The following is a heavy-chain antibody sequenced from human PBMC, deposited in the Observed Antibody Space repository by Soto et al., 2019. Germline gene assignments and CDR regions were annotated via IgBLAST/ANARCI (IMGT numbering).Heavy chain of an antibody. CDR2: IWYDGSNK. CDR3: ARGSQLSPTVNAIFGVVIPLDY. Sequence: GGSLRLSCAASGFTFSSYGMHWVRQAPGKGLEWVAVIWYDGSNKYYADSVKGRFTISRDNSKNTLYLQMNSLRAEDTAVYYCARGSQLSPTVNAIFGVVIPLDYWGQGTLVTVS. J-gene: IGHJ4*02. V-gene: IGHV3-33*01. CDR1: GFTFSSYG. D-gene: IGHD3-3*01.